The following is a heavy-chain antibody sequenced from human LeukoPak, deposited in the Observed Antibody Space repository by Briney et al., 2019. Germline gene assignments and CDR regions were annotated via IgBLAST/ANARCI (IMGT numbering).Heavy chain of an antibody. D-gene: IGHD6-13*01. V-gene: IGHV3-74*01. CDR2: IKTDGSST. CDR3: ARRRAAAGVYYFDY. Sequence: GGSLRLSCAGSGFTFSSYRMHWVRHAPGKGLVWVSRIKTDGSSTDYADSVKGRFTISRDNAKNTLYLQMNSLRAEDTAVYYCARRRAAAGVYYFDYWGQGTLVTVSS. CDR1: GFTFSSYR. J-gene: IGHJ4*02.